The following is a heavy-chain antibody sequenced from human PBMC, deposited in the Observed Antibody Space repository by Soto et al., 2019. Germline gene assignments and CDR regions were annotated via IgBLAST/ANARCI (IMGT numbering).Heavy chain of an antibody. CDR2: PYSGGRT. CDR1: GFTVGTSN. V-gene: IGHV3-53*02. J-gene: IGHJ6*02. D-gene: IGHD1-26*01. CDR3: ARKLSGAVQGWAYGMDV. Sequence: EVHLVESGGGLMQPGGSWRLSCGPSGFTVGTSNMTWVRQAPVKGLEGASAPYSGGRTQYADSVKGQSTVSRDNSKNALYLQMSSLRDEDTAVYYCARKLSGAVQGWAYGMDVWGRGTTVTVSS.